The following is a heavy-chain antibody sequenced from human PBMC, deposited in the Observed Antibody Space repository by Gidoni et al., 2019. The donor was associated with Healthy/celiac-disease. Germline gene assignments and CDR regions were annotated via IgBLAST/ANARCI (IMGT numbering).Heavy chain of an antibody. D-gene: IGHD3-10*01. J-gene: IGHJ3*02. CDR3: ARSAGNDAFDI. CDR1: GGTFSSYT. V-gene: IGHV1-69*02. Sequence: QVQLVEAVAAVTNPGSSVQHSCKASGGTFSSYTISWVRQAPGQGIEWMGRNLPILGIANYAQKFQGGVTITADNSTSTAYMELSSLRAEDTAVYYCARSAGNDAFDIWGQGTMVTVSS. CDR2: NLPILGIA.